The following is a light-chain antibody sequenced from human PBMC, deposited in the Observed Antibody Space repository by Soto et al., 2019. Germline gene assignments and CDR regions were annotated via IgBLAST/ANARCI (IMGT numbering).Light chain of an antibody. CDR1: SSDVGNYNR. CDR3: NSYTTSSTYV. Sequence: ALAHPPPLSGSPGQSVTLSCPGTSSDVGNYNRVSWYQQPPGTAPKLMIYEVNNRPSGVPDRFSGSKSGNTASLTISGLQAEDEADYYCNSYTTSSTYVFGTGTKVTVL. V-gene: IGLV2-18*02. J-gene: IGLJ1*01. CDR2: EVN.